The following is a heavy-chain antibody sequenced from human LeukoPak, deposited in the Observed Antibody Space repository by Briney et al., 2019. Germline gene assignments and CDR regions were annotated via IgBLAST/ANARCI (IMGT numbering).Heavy chain of an antibody. V-gene: IGHV3-21*01. CDR1: GFTFSSYS. Sequence: GGSLRLSCAASGFTFSSYSMNWVRQAPGKGLEWVSSISSSSSYIYYADSVKGRFTISRDNAKNSLYLRMNSLRAEDTAVYYCARGLSTSPHYYDSSGYDNGYWGQGTLVTVSS. CDR2: ISSSSSYI. J-gene: IGHJ4*02. D-gene: IGHD3-22*01. CDR3: ARGLSTSPHYYDSSGYDNGY.